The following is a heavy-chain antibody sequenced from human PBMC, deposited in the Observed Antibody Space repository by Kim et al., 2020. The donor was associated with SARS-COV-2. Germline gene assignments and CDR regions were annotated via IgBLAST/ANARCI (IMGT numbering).Heavy chain of an antibody. J-gene: IGHJ4*02. CDR3: ARALVGATGLHY. D-gene: IGHD1-26*01. V-gene: IGHV1-69*04. Sequence: NYAQKFQGRVTITADKSTSTAYMELSSLRSEDTAVYYCARALVGATGLHYWGQGTLVTVSS.